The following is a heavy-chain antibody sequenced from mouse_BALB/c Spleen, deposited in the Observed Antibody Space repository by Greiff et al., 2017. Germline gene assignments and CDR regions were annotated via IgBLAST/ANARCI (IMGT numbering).Heavy chain of an antibody. CDR3: ARRGVFYYGSSYPDYYAMDY. Sequence: DVHLVESGGGLVQPGGSRKLSCAASGFTFSSFGMHWVRQAPEKGLEWVAYISSGSSTIYYADTVKGRFTISRDNPKNTLFLQMTSLRSEDTAMYYCARRGVFYYGSSYPDYYAMDYWGQGTSVTVSS. D-gene: IGHD1-1*01. V-gene: IGHV5-17*02. J-gene: IGHJ4*01. CDR1: GFTFSSFG. CDR2: ISSGSSTI.